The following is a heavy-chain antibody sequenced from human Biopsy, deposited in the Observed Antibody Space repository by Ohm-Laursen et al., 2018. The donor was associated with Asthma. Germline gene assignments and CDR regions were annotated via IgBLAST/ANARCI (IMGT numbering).Heavy chain of an antibody. Sequence: ASVKVSCKTSGYTFSSAGITWVRQAPGQGLEWMGWISVYNGNTKVAQKLQDRVTMITDISTSTAYMELRSLRSDDTAVYFCARAVDYSHYYGIDVWGQGTTVTVS. J-gene: IGHJ6*02. CDR1: GYTFSSAG. D-gene: IGHD3-10*01. V-gene: IGHV1-18*01. CDR3: ARAVDYSHYYGIDV. CDR2: ISVYNGNT.